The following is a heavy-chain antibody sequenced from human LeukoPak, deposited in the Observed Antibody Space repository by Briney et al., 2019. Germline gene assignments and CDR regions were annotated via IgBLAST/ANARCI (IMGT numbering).Heavy chain of an antibody. D-gene: IGHD2-2*01. V-gene: IGHV1-69*04. CDR3: ARVNGKSGSTIYYFDY. J-gene: IGHJ4*02. CDR1: GGTFSSYA. Sequence: WASVNLSCTASGGTFSSYAISWVRQAPGQGLEWMVRMIPMLGIANYAQKFQGRVTITADKSTSTAYMELSSLRSEDTAVYYCARVNGKSGSTIYYFDYWGQGTLVTVSS. CDR2: MIPMLGIA.